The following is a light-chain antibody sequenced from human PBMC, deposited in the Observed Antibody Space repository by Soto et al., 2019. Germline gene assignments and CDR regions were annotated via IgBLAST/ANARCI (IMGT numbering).Light chain of an antibody. V-gene: IGLV9-49*01. CDR2: VGTGGIVG. Sequence: QSVLTQPPSASASLGASVTLTCTLSSGYNNYKVDWYQQRPGKGPRFVMRVGTGGIVGPKGDGIPDRFSVLGSGLNRYLTIKNIQEEDEGDYHCGTDHGSESDCVYVFGSGTKLTVL. CDR1: SGYNNYK. CDR3: GTDHGSESDCVYV. J-gene: IGLJ1*01.